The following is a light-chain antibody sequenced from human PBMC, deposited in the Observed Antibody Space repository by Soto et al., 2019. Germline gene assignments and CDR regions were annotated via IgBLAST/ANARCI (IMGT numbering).Light chain of an antibody. Sequence: EIVLTQSPGTLSLSLGERATLSCRASQSVSSNFLAWYQQKPGQAPRLLIYGASSRATGIPDRFSGSGTGTDFTLTISRLEPEDFVVYYCQQYGSSPRTFGQGTKVEIK. CDR1: QSVSSNF. J-gene: IGKJ1*01. CDR3: QQYGSSPRT. V-gene: IGKV3-20*01. CDR2: GAS.